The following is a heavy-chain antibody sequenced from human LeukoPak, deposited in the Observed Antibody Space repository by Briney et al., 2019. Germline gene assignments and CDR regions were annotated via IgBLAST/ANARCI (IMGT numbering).Heavy chain of an antibody. D-gene: IGHD2-2*01. CDR1: GGTFSSHA. V-gene: IGHV1-69*04. Sequence: SVKVSCKASGGTFSSHAISWVRQAPGQGLEWMGRIIPILGIANYAQKFQGRVTITADKSTSTAYMELSSLRSEDTAVYYCARDGPPGYCSSTSCYSNWFDPWGQGTLVTVSS. CDR3: ARDGPPGYCSSTSCYSNWFDP. J-gene: IGHJ5*02. CDR2: IIPILGIA.